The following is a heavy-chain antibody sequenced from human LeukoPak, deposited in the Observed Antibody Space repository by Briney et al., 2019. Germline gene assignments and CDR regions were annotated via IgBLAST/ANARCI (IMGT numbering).Heavy chain of an antibody. CDR2: IYPGDYDT. Sequence: GESLMISCKGSGYSFTSYWIGWVRQMPGKGLEWMGIIYPGDYDTRYSPSFQAQVTISADKSINTAYLQWSSLKASDTAMYYCARRRGYGDYGGAFDIWGQGTMVTVSS. J-gene: IGHJ3*02. D-gene: IGHD4-17*01. V-gene: IGHV5-51*01. CDR3: ARRRGYGDYGGAFDI. CDR1: GYSFTSYW.